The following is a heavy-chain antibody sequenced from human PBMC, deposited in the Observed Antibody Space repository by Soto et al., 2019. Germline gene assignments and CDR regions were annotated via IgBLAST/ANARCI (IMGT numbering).Heavy chain of an antibody. CDR2: IYYRGNA. V-gene: IGHV4-39*01. D-gene: IGHD3-9*01. CDR1: DGTIDNDKYY. J-gene: IGHJ4*02. Sequence: LQTMSLTCCVSDGTIDNDKYYRGFIRQRPGKGLEWIGSIYYRGNAYYNPPLQTRVTISLDKSKSQFSLRLNSVTAADSAVYFCARLEGLATISYYFDFWGPGALVTVSS. CDR3: ARLEGLATISYYFDF.